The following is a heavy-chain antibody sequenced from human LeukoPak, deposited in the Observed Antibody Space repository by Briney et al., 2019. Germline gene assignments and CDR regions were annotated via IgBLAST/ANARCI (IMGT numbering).Heavy chain of an antibody. CDR2: INPNSGGT. Sequence: ASVKVSCKASGYTFTGYYMHWVRQAPGQGLEWMGWINPNSGGTNYAQKFQGRVTMPRDTSISTAYMELSRLRSDDTAVYYCARVDCSGGSCYPLDYWGQGTLVTVSS. D-gene: IGHD2-15*01. J-gene: IGHJ4*02. CDR1: GYTFTGYY. V-gene: IGHV1-2*02. CDR3: ARVDCSGGSCYPLDY.